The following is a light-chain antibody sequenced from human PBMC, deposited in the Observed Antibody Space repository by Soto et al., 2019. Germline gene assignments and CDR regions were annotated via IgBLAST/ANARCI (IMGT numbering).Light chain of an antibody. CDR2: EVS. CDR1: SSDVGGYNY. Sequence: QSALTQPASVSGSPGQSITISCTGTSSDVGGYNYLSWYQQHPGKAPKVMIYEVSNRPSGVSHRFSGSKSGNTASLTISGLQAEDEADYFCSSYTTSGTPVFGGGTKVTVL. J-gene: IGLJ3*02. V-gene: IGLV2-14*01. CDR3: SSYTTSGTPV.